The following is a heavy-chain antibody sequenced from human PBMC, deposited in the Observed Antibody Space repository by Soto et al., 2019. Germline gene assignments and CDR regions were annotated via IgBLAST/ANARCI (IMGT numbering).Heavy chain of an antibody. D-gene: IGHD2-15*01. J-gene: IGHJ4*02. CDR3: ASMYCSGGSCRYYFDY. CDR1: GGTFSSYA. V-gene: IGHV1-69*13. Sequence: GASVKVSCKASGGTFSSYAISWVRQAPGQGLEWMGGIIPIFGTANYAQKFQGRVTITADESTSTAYMELSSLRSEDTAVYYCASMYCSGGSCRYYFDYWGQGTLVTVSS. CDR2: IIPIFGTA.